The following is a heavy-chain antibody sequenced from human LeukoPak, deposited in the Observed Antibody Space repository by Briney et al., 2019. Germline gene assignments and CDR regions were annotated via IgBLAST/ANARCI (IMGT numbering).Heavy chain of an antibody. Sequence: SETLSLTCTVSGGSISSYYWSWIRQPPGKGLEWIGYIYYSGSTNYNPSLKSRVTISVDTSKNQFSLKLSSVTAADTAVYYCAREVGATADGAFDIWGQGTMVTVAS. CDR3: AREVGATADGAFDI. CDR2: IYYSGST. V-gene: IGHV4-59*01. CDR1: GGSISSYY. D-gene: IGHD1-26*01. J-gene: IGHJ3*02.